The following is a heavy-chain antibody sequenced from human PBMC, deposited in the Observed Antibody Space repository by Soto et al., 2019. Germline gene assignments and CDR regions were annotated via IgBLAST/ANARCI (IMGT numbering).Heavy chain of an antibody. V-gene: IGHV3-7*01. Sequence: EVPLVGSGGGSVQPGGSLGLSCAASVVTFSNSCLCWVRPAPGSGLEWVADVNPVERENSYGDSVKGRFTVARDNAKNSLELQKNSLRVEDTALDYWARDPAGGSLDYWGLGTLVTVSA. CDR3: ARDPAGGSLDY. J-gene: IGHJ4*02. D-gene: IGHD3-16*01. CDR1: VVTFSNSC. CDR2: VNPVEREN.